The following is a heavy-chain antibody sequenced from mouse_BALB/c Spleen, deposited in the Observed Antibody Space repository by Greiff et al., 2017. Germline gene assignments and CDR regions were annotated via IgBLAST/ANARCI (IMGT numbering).Heavy chain of an antibody. CDR2: ISSGSSTT. CDR3: ARSEDYDYAFDY. CDR1: GFTFSSFA. D-gene: IGHD2-4*01. J-gene: IGHJ3*01. Sequence: EVQLVESGGGLVQPGGSRKLSCAASGFTFSSFAMHWVRQAPEKGLEWVAYISSGSSTTYYADTVKGRFTISRDNPKNTLFLQMTSLRSEDTAMYYCARSEDYDYAFDYWGQGTPVTVSA. V-gene: IGHV5-17*02.